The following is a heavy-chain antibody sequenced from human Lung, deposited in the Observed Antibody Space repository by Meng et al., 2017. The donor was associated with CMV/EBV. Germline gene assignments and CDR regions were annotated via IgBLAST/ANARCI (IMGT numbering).Heavy chain of an antibody. CDR1: GFSFSSYA. CDR3: AKNYYDFWSGYFPPTNAMDA. Sequence: GGSXRLXCAASGFSFSSYAMTWVRQAPGTGLEWVSSISGVDGSTYYTDSGKGRFTISRDNSKNTLYLQINSLRAEDTAVYYCAKNYYDFWSGYFPPTNAMDAWXQGNTV. CDR2: ISGVDGST. D-gene: IGHD3-3*01. J-gene: IGHJ6*01. V-gene: IGHV3-23*01.